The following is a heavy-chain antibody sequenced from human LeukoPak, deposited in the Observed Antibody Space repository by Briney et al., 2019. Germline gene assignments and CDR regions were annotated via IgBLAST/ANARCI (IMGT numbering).Heavy chain of an antibody. CDR1: GFTVSSYI. CDR2: ISGSNNYI. V-gene: IGHV3-21*01. J-gene: IGHJ6*02. CDR3: ARGYTHGLDV. D-gene: IGHD5-18*01. Sequence: GGSLRLSCAASGFTVSSYIMNWVRQAPGKGLEWVSSISGSNNYIYYADSVKGRFTVSRDNAKNSLYLQMNSLRADDTAVYYCARGYTHGLDVWGQGTTVTVSS.